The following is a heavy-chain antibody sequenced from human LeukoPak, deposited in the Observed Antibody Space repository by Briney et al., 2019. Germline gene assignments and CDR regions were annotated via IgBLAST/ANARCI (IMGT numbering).Heavy chain of an antibody. CDR2: MNPHSGNT. D-gene: IGHD3-10*01. V-gene: IGHV1-8*01. J-gene: IGHJ4*02. Sequence: ASVKVSCKGSGYTFTTYDINWVRQATGQGLEWMGWMNPHSGNTGYAQKFQGRVTMTRDTSINTAYMELRSLTSNDTAVYYCTRAPVPGNYWGQGTLVTVSS. CDR1: GYTFTTYD. CDR3: TRAPVPGNY.